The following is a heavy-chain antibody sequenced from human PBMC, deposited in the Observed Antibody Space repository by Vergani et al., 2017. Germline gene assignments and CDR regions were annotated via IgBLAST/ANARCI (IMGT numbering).Heavy chain of an antibody. Sequence: EVQLVESGGGLVQPGRSLRLSCAASGFTFDDYAMHWVRQAPGKGLEWVSGISWNSGSIGYADSVKGRFTISRDNAKNSLYLQMNSLRAEDTALYYCAKSREHPGYGDYVAHCDYWGQGTLGTVAS. CDR1: GFTFDDYA. CDR2: ISWNSGSI. V-gene: IGHV3-9*01. D-gene: IGHD4-17*01. J-gene: IGHJ4*02. CDR3: AKSREHPGYGDYVAHCDY.